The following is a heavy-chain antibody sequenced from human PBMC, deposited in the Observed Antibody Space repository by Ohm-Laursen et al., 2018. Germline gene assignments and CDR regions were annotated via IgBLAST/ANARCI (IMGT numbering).Heavy chain of an antibody. CDR3: ANGPLAYCGGDCHTYFHY. D-gene: IGHD2-21*02. CDR2: IIPIFGTA. CDR1: GGTFSSYA. Sequence: SSVKVSCKASGGTFSSYAISWVRQAPGQGLEWMGGIIPIFGTANYAQKFQGRVTITADESTNTASMEMSSLRSEDTAVYYCANGPLAYCGGDCHTYFHYWGQGTLVTVSS. J-gene: IGHJ4*02. V-gene: IGHV1-69*01.